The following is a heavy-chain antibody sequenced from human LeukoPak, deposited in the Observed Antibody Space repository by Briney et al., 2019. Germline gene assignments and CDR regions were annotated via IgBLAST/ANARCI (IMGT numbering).Heavy chain of an antibody. CDR1: GGPINNQY. CDR2: IFDTGNT. V-gene: IGHV4-59*11. J-gene: IGHJ4*02. D-gene: IGHD5-18*01. Sequence: SETLSLTCIVSGGPINNQYWSWTRQPPGQGLEWIGYIFDTGNTNYNPSLKSRVAISLDTSKNQFSLKLSSVTAADTAVYYCARDQVGYGLDYWGQGTLVTVSS. CDR3: ARDQVGYGLDY.